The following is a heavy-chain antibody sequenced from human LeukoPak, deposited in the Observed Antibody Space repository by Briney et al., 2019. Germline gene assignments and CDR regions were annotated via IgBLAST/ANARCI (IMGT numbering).Heavy chain of an antibody. J-gene: IGHJ6*03. CDR2: IRYDGDNK. CDR3: AKDGVVTPFYNYYYMDV. CDR1: GFTVSSNY. Sequence: GGSLRLSCAASGFTVSSNYMSWVRQAPGKGLEWVAFIRYDGDNKYYADSVKSRFTISRDSSKNTMYLQMSSLRAEDTAVYCCAKDGVVTPFYNYYYMDVWGKGTTVTVSS. D-gene: IGHD3-3*01. V-gene: IGHV3-30*02.